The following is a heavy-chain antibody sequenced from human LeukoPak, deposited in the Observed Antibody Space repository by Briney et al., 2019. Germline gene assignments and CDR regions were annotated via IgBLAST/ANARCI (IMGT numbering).Heavy chain of an antibody. CDR3: AVGGASGYYYPISDY. CDR2: ISYDGSNK. D-gene: IGHD3-22*01. Sequence: GRSLRLSCAASGFTFSSYAMHWVRQAPGKGLEWVAVISYDGSNKYYADSVKGRFTISRDNSKNTLYLQMNSLRAEDTAVYYCAVGGASGYYYPISDYWGQGTLVTVSS. CDR1: GFTFSSYA. J-gene: IGHJ4*02. V-gene: IGHV3-30*01.